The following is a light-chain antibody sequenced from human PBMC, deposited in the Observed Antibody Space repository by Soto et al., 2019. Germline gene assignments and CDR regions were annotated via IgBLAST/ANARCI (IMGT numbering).Light chain of an antibody. V-gene: IGLV4-69*01. Sequence: QLVLTQSPSASASLGASVNLTCTLSSGHKKYAIAWHQQQPQKGPRYLMNVNSDGSHSKGDGIPDRFSGSSSGTERYLIISSLQSEDEADYYCQTWGTGFRVFGGGTKVTVL. J-gene: IGLJ3*02. CDR2: VNSDGSH. CDR1: SGHKKYA. CDR3: QTWGTGFRV.